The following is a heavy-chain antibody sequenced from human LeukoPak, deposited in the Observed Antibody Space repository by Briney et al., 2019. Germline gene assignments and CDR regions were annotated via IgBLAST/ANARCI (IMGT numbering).Heavy chain of an antibody. J-gene: IGHJ4*02. CDR2: IYPGDSDT. CDR1: GYSFTNYW. Sequence: GESLKISCKGSGYSFTNYWIAWVRQMPGKGLEWMGIIYPGDSDTRYSPSFQGQVTISADKSISTAYLQWSSLRSSDTAMYYCARRAGINHFDYWGQGSLVTVSS. V-gene: IGHV5-51*01. CDR3: ARRAGINHFDY. D-gene: IGHD3-10*01.